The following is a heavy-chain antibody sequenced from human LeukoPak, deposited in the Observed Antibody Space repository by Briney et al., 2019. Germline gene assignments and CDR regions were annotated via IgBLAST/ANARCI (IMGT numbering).Heavy chain of an antibody. Sequence: SGGSLRLSCAASGFTFSSYAMSWVRQAPGKGLKWVSAISGSGGSTYYADSVKGRFTISRDNSKTTLYLQMNSLRAEDTAVYYCAKAVGKYYFDYWGQGTLVTVSS. CDR3: AKAVGKYYFDY. V-gene: IGHV3-23*01. CDR1: GFTFSSYA. CDR2: ISGSGGST. J-gene: IGHJ4*02. D-gene: IGHD2-15*01.